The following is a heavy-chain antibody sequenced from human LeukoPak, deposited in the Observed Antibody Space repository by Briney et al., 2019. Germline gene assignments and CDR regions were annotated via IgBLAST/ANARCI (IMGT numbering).Heavy chain of an antibody. CDR2: IRYDGSNK. J-gene: IGHJ4*02. CDR1: GFTFSSYG. D-gene: IGHD3-10*01. CDR3: AKGGASGFGELLDY. V-gene: IGHV3-30*02. Sequence: GGSLRLSCAASGFTFSSYGMHWVRQAPGKGLEWVAFIRYDGSNKYYADSVKGRFTISRDNSKNTLYLQMNSLRAEDTAVYYCAKGGASGFGELLDYWGQGTLVTVSS.